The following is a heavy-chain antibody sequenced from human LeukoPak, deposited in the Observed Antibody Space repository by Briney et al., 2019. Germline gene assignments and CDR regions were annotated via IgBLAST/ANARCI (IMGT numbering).Heavy chain of an antibody. CDR1: GYTFTNYY. Sequence: GASVKVSCKSSGYTFTNYYIHWVRQAPGQGLEWMGIINPSGGSTNYAQKFQGGVTVTRDTSTSTVFIEVTSLRSEDTAVYYCARGRGYGGNSGFAFWGQGTLVTVSS. J-gene: IGHJ4*02. V-gene: IGHV1-46*01. CDR2: INPSGGST. CDR3: ARGRGYGGNSGFAF. D-gene: IGHD4-23*01.